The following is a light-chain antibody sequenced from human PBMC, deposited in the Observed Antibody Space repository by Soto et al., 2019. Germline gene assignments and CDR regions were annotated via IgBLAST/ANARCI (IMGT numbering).Light chain of an antibody. V-gene: IGLV1-47*01. CDR1: TSNIGSKY. CDR3: AAWDGSLGAWV. CDR2: KNH. Sequence: QSVVTQPPSASGTPGQRVTISCSGSTSNIGSKYVVWYQHLPGTAPKVLIYKNHERPSGVPDRISGSKSGTTASLAISGLRSEDEADYYCAAWDGSLGAWVFGGGTQLTVL. J-gene: IGLJ3*02.